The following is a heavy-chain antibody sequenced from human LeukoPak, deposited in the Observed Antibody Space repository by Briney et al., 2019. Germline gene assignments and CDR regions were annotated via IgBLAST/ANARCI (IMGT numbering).Heavy chain of an antibody. Sequence: GESLKISCKGSGYNFSYYWIGWVRQMPGKGLEWMGTIYPGDSDTRYSPSFQGQVTISADKSISTAYLQWSSLKASDSAIYYCARARNGYNQGYYFDYWGQGTLVTVSS. J-gene: IGHJ4*02. D-gene: IGHD5-24*01. CDR2: IYPGDSDT. CDR3: ARARNGYNQGYYFDY. V-gene: IGHV5-51*01. CDR1: GYNFSYYW.